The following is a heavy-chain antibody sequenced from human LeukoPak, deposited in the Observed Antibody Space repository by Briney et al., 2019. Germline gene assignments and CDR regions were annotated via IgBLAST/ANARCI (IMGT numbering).Heavy chain of an antibody. CDR3: ARLRYYAMDV. V-gene: IGHV3-48*01. CDR2: ISSSSRTI. CDR1: GFSFSDYA. Sequence: GGSLRLSCAASGFSFSDYALSWVRQAPGKGLEWVSYISSSSRTISYADSVKGRFTISRDNAKNSLYLQMNSLRAEDTAVYYCARLRYYAMDVWGQGTTVTASS. J-gene: IGHJ6*02.